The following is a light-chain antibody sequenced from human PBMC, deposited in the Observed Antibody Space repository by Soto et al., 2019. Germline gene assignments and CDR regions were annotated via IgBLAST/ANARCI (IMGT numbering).Light chain of an antibody. J-gene: IGKJ1*01. CDR1: QSVSSN. V-gene: IGKV3-15*01. CDR2: GAS. Sequence: EILMTQSPATLSVSPGERATLSCRASQSVSSNLAWYQQKPGQAPRLLIYGASTRATGIPARFRGSGSGTEFTLTISSLQSEDYAVYYCQQYTNWPWTFGQGTKVDIK. CDR3: QQYTNWPWT.